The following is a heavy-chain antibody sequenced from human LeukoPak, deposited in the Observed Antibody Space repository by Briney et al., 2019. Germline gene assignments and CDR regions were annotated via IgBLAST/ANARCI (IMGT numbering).Heavy chain of an antibody. V-gene: IGHV4-34*01. J-gene: IGHJ4*02. CDR3: ARGGRVGVGYYGSGSYYYNY. CDR2: INHSGST. CDR1: GGSFSGYY. Sequence: SETLSLTCAVYGGSFSGYYWSWILQPPGKGLEWIGEINHSGSTSYNPSLKSRVTISVDTSKNQFSLKLSSVTAADTAVYYCARGGRVGVGYYGSGSYYYNYWGQGTLVTVSS. D-gene: IGHD3-10*01.